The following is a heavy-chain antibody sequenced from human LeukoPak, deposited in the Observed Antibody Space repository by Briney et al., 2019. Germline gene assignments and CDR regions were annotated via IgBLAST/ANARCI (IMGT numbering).Heavy chain of an antibody. V-gene: IGHV3-30*02. J-gene: IGHJ4*02. Sequence: GGSLRLSCAASGFTFSSYGMHWGRQAPGKGLEWVAFIRYDGSNKYYADSVKGRSTISRDNSKNTLYLQMNNLRAAETAMYYCTKSGTTFDYWGLGTLVTVSS. CDR2: IRYDGSNK. CDR3: TKSGTTFDY. D-gene: IGHD1-14*01. CDR1: GFTFSSYG.